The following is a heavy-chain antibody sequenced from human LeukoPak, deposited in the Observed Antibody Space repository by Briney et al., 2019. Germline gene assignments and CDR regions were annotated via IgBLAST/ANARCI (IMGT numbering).Heavy chain of an antibody. CDR1: GRSFTNYY. D-gene: IGHD1/OR15-1a*01. CDR2: INHSGDT. CDR3: ARGPGTVGLSP. J-gene: IGHJ5*02. Sequence: SETLALTCNVSGRSFTNYYWSWIRQTPEKGLEWIGQINHSGDTSYNPSLRSRVTLSVDRSKNQFSLKVTSVTAADTGVYYCARGPGTVGLSPWGQGTRVTVSS. V-gene: IGHV4-34*01.